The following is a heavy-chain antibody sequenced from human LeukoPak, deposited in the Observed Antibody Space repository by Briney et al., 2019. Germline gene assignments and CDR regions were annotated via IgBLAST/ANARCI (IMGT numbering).Heavy chain of an antibody. V-gene: IGHV3-23*01. J-gene: IGHJ4*02. CDR3: AKDRIVLTVYAFDS. D-gene: IGHD2-8*01. CDR1: GFSFSKYA. Sequence: GGSLRLSCAASGFSFSKYAMSWVRQVPGKGLEWVSTLSGSGATSSYADSVQGRFSISRDNSNNTLYLQMNSLGAEDTALYYCAKDRIVLTVYAFDSWGQGTLVTVSS. CDR2: LSGSGATS.